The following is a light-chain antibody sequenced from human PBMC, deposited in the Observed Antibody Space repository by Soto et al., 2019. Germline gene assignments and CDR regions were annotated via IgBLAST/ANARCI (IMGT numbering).Light chain of an antibody. CDR2: GAS. CDR1: QSVSSY. CDR3: QQYKNWLALT. V-gene: IGKV3D-15*01. J-gene: IGKJ4*01. Sequence: EIVLTQSPATLSLSPGERATLSCRASQSVSSYLAWYQQKPGQAPRLLIYGASSRATGIPDRFSGSGSGTEFTLTISSLQSEDSAVYYCQQYKNWLALTFGGGTKVDI.